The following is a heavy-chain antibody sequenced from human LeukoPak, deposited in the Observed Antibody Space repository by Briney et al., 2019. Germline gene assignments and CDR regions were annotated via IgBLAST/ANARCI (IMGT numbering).Heavy chain of an antibody. V-gene: IGHV3-33*01. J-gene: IGHJ3*02. D-gene: IGHD1-1*01. CDR2: IWYDGSNK. CDR1: GFTFSSYG. Sequence: GGSLRLSCAASGFTFSSYGMHWVRQAPGKGLEWVAVIWYDGSNKYYADSVKGRFTISRDNSKNTLYLQMNSLRAEDTAVYYCARDVSGYNWNDLDAFDIWGQGTMVTVSS. CDR3: ARDVSGYNWNDLDAFDI.